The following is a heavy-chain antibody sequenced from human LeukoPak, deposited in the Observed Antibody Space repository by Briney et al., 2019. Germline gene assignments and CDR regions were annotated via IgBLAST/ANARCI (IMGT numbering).Heavy chain of an antibody. CDR1: GGSFSGYY. V-gene: IGHV4-34*01. CDR2: INHSGST. CDR3: ARDWHFYDSTGYFDL. J-gene: IGHJ2*01. D-gene: IGHD3-22*01. Sequence: SETLSLTCAVYGGSFSGYYWSWIRQPPGKGLEWIGEINHSGSTNYNPSLKSRVTISVDTSKNQFSLKLSSVTAADTAVYYCARDWHFYDSTGYFDLWGRGTLVTVSS.